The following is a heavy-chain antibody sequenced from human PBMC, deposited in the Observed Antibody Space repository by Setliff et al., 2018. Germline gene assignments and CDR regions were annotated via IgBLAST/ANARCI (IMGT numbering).Heavy chain of an antibody. CDR1: GYSISSGYY. Sequence: SETLSLTCAVSGYSISSGYYWGWIRQPPGKGLEWSGSIYHSGSTYYNPSLKSRVTISMDTSKNQFSLRLSCVTAADTAVDYCAAKPGIAAGGDFDYWGQGILVTVSS. V-gene: IGHV4-38-2*01. D-gene: IGHD6-13*01. J-gene: IGHJ4*02. CDR2: IYHSGST. CDR3: AAKPGIAAGGDFDY.